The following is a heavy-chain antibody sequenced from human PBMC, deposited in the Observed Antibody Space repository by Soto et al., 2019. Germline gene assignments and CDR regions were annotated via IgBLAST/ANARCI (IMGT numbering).Heavy chain of an antibody. CDR3: AKDRASNYYDARAFDI. J-gene: IGHJ3*02. CDR2: ISGSGGST. Sequence: GGSLRLSCAASGFTFSSYAMSWVRQAPGKGLEWVSAISGSGGSTYYADSVKGRFTISRDNSKNTLYLQMNSLRAGDTAVYYCAKDRASNYYDARAFDIWGQGTMVTVSS. D-gene: IGHD3-22*01. CDR1: GFTFSSYA. V-gene: IGHV3-23*01.